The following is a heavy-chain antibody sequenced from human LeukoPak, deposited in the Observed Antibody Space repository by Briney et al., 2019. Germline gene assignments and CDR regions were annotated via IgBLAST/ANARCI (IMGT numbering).Heavy chain of an antibody. CDR1: GFTFSSYG. CDR2: ISYDGSNK. CDR3: ARDGNGDYSYYFDY. D-gene: IGHD4-17*01. J-gene: IGHJ4*02. V-gene: IGHV3-30*03. Sequence: GGSLRLSCAASGFTFSSYGMHWVRQAPGKGLEWVAVISYDGSNKYYADSVKGRFTISRDNSKNTLYLRMNSLRAEDTAVYYCARDGNGDYSYYFDYWGQGTLVTVSS.